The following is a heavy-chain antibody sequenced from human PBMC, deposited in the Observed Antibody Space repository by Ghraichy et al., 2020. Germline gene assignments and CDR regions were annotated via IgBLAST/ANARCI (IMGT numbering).Heavy chain of an antibody. Sequence: GALRLSCAASGFSFSRYDMSWVRQAPGKGLEWVSTISGGGGTTQYADSVKGRFTMSRDNSKNTLYVQMNSLRAEDTAVYYCARGTFNPDSWGQGTRVTVSS. V-gene: IGHV3-23*01. CDR1: GFSFSRYD. CDR3: ARGTFNPDS. J-gene: IGHJ5*01. CDR2: ISGGGGTT. D-gene: IGHD1-14*01.